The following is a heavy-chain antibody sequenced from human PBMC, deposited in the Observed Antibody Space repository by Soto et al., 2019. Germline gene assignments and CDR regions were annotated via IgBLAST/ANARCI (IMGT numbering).Heavy chain of an antibody. CDR3: ASLPAGYNWNDADYMDV. D-gene: IGHD1-20*01. CDR1: GFTVSSNY. J-gene: IGHJ6*03. V-gene: IGHV3-53*04. Sequence: GGSLRLSCAASGFTVSSNYMSWVRQAPGKGLEWVSVIYSGGSTYYADSVKGRFTISRHNSKNTLYLQMNSLRAEDTAVYYCASLPAGYNWNDADYMDVWGKGTTVTVSS. CDR2: IYSGGST.